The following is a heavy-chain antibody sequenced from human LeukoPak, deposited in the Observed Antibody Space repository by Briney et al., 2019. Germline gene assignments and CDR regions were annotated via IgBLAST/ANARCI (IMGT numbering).Heavy chain of an antibody. D-gene: IGHD2-15*01. CDR2: ICYGGSNK. CDR1: GITFSDFG. J-gene: IGHJ3*01. V-gene: IGHV3-33*06. CDR3: AKATCSGASCFSNSRDAFDV. Sequence: PAGSLRLSCAASGITFSDFGMHWVRHAPGKGLEWMAIICYGGSNKYYADSVKGRFTISRDNSQNTMYLQMNSLRAEDSAVYYCAKATCSGASCFSNSRDAFDVWGQGTMVTVSS.